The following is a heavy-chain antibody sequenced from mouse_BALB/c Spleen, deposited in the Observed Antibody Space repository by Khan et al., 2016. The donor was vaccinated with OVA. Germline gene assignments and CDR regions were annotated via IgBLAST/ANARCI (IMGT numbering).Heavy chain of an antibody. CDR2: VFSGNSDT. CDR1: GYTFTSYW. CDR3: TGAGYGAFAY. V-gene: IGHV1-5*01. J-gene: IGHJ3*01. Sequence: VQLQQSGTVLARPGSSVKMSCKASGYTFTSYWIHWVKQRPGPGLEWIGGVFSGNSDTSYNQKFKGKAKLTAVTSAITAYMELSSLTTEDAAVYYCTGAGYGAFAYWGQGTLVTVSA. D-gene: IGHD1-1*01.